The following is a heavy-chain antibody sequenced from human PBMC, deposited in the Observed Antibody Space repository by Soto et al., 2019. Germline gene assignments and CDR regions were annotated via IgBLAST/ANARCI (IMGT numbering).Heavy chain of an antibody. CDR2: ISGSGGST. CDR1: GFTFSSYA. V-gene: IGHV3-23*01. D-gene: IGHD3-3*01. J-gene: IGHJ4*02. CDR3: AKSDALFGWPTSVY. Sequence: PGGSLRLSCAASGFTFSSYAMSWVRQAPGKGLEWVSAISGSGGSTYYADSVKGRFTISRDNSKNTLYLQMNSLRAEDTAVYYCAKSDALFGWPTSVYWGQGTLVTVS.